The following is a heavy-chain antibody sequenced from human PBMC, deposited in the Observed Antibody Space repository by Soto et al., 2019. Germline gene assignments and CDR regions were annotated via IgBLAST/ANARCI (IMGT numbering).Heavy chain of an antibody. CDR3: ARGSSYGDSGY. CDR2: ISAYNGNT. CDR1: GYAFTSYG. V-gene: IGHV1-18*01. D-gene: IGHD4-17*01. Sequence: ASVEVCSKASGYAFTSYGIRSVRQAHGQGLECMGWISAYNGNTNYAQNLQGRVTMTTDPSTSTAYMELRSLRSADTAAYYCARGSSYGDSGYWGEGTLVTVS. J-gene: IGHJ4*02.